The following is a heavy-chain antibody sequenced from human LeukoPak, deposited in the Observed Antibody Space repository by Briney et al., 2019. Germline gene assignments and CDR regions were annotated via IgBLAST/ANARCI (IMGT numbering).Heavy chain of an antibody. CDR3: ARRHITMIVVVRDDAFHI. CDR2: ISTYNGKT. J-gene: IGHJ3*02. Sequence: GASVKVSCKGAGYTFTSYGISWLRQAHGQGLEWMGWISTYNGKTNNAQKLQGRVTMTTDTSTSTAYMELRSLRSDDTAVYYCARRHITMIVVVRDDAFHIWDQGTIVTVSS. CDR1: GYTFTSYG. D-gene: IGHD3-22*01. V-gene: IGHV1-18*01.